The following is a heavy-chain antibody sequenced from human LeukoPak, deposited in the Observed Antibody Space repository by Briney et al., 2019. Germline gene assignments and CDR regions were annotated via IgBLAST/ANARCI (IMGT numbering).Heavy chain of an antibody. J-gene: IGHJ4*02. CDR3: ARNPDTAMLDY. Sequence: PGRSLRLSCAASGFTFSSYAMHWVRQAPGKGLEWVAVISYDGSNKYYADSVKGRFTISRDNSKNTLYLQMHSLRAEDTAVYYCARNPDTAMLDYWGQGTLVTVSS. D-gene: IGHD5-18*01. CDR2: ISYDGSNK. CDR1: GFTFSSYA. V-gene: IGHV3-30-3*01.